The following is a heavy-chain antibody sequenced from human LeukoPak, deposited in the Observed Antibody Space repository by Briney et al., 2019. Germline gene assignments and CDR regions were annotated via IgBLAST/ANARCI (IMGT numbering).Heavy chain of an antibody. CDR1: GFTFSIYW. D-gene: IGHD6-6*01. Sequence: GGSLRLSCAASGFTFSIYWMTWVRQAPGKGLEWVANIKQDGSEKYYVDSVKGRFTISRDNAKNSLYLQMNSLRAEDTAVYYCARAIEYSSPYYYYYYMDVWGKGTTVTVSS. CDR2: IKQDGSEK. V-gene: IGHV3-7*04. CDR3: ARAIEYSSPYYYYYYMDV. J-gene: IGHJ6*03.